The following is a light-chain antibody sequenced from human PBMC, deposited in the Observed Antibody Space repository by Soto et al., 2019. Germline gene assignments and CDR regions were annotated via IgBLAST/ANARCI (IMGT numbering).Light chain of an antibody. CDR2: GNS. CDR3: QSYDSSLRGSYV. J-gene: IGLJ1*01. V-gene: IGLV1-40*01. CDR1: SSNIGAGYD. Sequence: QSLLTQPPSVSGAPGQRGTISCTGSSSNIGAGYDVHWYQQLPGTATKLLIYGNSNRPSGVPDRFSGSKSGTSASLAITGLQAEDEADYYCQSYDSSLRGSYVFGTGTKVTVL.